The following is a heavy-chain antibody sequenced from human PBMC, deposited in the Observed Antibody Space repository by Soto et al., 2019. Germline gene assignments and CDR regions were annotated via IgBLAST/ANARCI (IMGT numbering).Heavy chain of an antibody. CDR2: IKQDGSEK. J-gene: IGHJ6*03. V-gene: IGHV3-7*01. Sequence: EVQLVESGGGLVQPGGSLRLSCAASGFTFSSYWMSWVRQAPGKGLEWVANIKQDGSEKYDVDSLKGRFTISRDNAKNSLYLQMNSLRAEDTAVYYCAREGWSSWYRVAVNYYMDVWGKGTTVTVSS. CDR3: AREGWSSWYRVAVNYYMDV. D-gene: IGHD6-13*01. CDR1: GFTFSSYW.